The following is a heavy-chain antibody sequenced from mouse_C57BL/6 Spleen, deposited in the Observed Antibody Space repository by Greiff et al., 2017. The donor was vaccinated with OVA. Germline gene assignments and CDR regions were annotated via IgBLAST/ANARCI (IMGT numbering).Heavy chain of an antibody. V-gene: IGHV1-66*01. Sequence: VQLQESGPELVKPGASVKISCKASGYSFTSYYIHWVKQRPGQGLEWIGWIYPGSGNTKYNEKFKGKATLTADTSSSTAYMQLSSLTSEDSAVYYCAFKADYDGNYYAMDYWGQGTSVTVSS. CDR1: GYSFTSYY. J-gene: IGHJ4*01. D-gene: IGHD2-4*01. CDR3: AFKADYDGNYYAMDY. CDR2: IYPGSGNT.